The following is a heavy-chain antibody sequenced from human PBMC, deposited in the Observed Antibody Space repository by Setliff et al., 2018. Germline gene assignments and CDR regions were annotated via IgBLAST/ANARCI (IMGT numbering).Heavy chain of an antibody. Sequence: PGGSLRLSCAASGFTFSSYSMNWVRQAPGKGLEWVSSISSRSSYINYADSVKGRFTISRDNAKNSLYLQMNSLRAEDTAVYYCARANTTGYYYFDYWGQGTLSPSPQ. J-gene: IGHJ4*02. D-gene: IGHD3-9*01. CDR3: ARANTTGYYYFDY. V-gene: IGHV3-21*01. CDR1: GFTFSSYS. CDR2: ISSRSSYI.